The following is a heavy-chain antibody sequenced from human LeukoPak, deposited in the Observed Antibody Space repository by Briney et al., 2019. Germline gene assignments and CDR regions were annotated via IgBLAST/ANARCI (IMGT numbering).Heavy chain of an antibody. CDR1: GFTFSGSA. J-gene: IGHJ4*02. Sequence: GGSLRLSCAASGFTFSGSAMHRVRQASGKGLERVGRIRSKANSYATAYAASVKGRFTISRDDSKNTAYLQMNSLKTEDTAVYYCTRPLYYGSWSYGYWGQGTLVTVSS. D-gene: IGHD3-10*01. V-gene: IGHV3-73*01. CDR3: TRPLYYGSWSYGY. CDR2: IRSKANSYAT.